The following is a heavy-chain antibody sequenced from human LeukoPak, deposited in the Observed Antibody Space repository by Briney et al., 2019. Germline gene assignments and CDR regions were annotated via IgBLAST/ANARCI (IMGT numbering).Heavy chain of an antibody. CDR3: AKDIPVRGSGSYMPDY. Sequence: GGSLRLSCAASGFTFDDYAMHWVRQAPGKGLEWVSGISWNSGSIGYADSVKGRFTISRDNAKNSLYLQMNSLRAEDTALYYCAKDIPVRGSGSYMPDYWGQGTLVTVSS. CDR2: ISWNSGSI. J-gene: IGHJ4*02. CDR1: GFTFDDYA. V-gene: IGHV3-9*01. D-gene: IGHD3-10*01.